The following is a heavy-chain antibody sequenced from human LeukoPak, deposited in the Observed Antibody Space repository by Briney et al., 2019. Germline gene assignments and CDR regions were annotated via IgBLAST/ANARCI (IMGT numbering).Heavy chain of an antibody. J-gene: IGHJ4*02. CDR1: GFTFSTYS. Sequence: PGGSLRLSCAASGFTFSTYSMTWVRQGPGKGLEWVSSIYPNGGSTFYADSVKGRFTISRDNSKNTLYLQMSSLRTEDTAIYYCTKDVVPDSGWDLDYSGQGTLVTASS. V-gene: IGHV3-23*01. CDR3: TKDVVPDSGWDLDY. CDR2: IYPNGGST. D-gene: IGHD6-19*01.